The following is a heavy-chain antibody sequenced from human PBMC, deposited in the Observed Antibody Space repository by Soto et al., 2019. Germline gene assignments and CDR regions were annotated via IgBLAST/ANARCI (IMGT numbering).Heavy chain of an antibody. CDR3: ARFPRPRDYDRSGGDYYYYGMDV. Sequence: GGSLRLSCAASGFTFSSYDMHWVRQATGKGLEWVSAIGTAGDTYYPGSVKGRFTISRENAKNSLYLQMNSLRAEDTAVYYCARFPRPRDYDRSGGDYYYYGMDVWGQGTTVTVSS. D-gene: IGHD3-22*01. CDR2: IGTAGDT. V-gene: IGHV3-13*01. CDR1: GFTFSSYD. J-gene: IGHJ6*02.